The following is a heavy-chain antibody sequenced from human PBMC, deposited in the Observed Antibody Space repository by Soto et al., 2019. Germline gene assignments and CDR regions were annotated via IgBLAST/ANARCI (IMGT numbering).Heavy chain of an antibody. V-gene: IGHV3-23*01. J-gene: IGHJ4*02. Sequence: EVQLLESGGGLVQPGGSLRLSCAASGFTFSSYAMSWVRQAPGKGLEWVSAISGSGGSTYYADSVKGRFTISRDNSKNTLYLQMNSLRAEDTAVYYCAKGPYSSSWDPGWFDYWGQGTLVTVSS. D-gene: IGHD6-13*01. CDR2: ISGSGGST. CDR1: GFTFSSYA. CDR3: AKGPYSSSWDPGWFDY.